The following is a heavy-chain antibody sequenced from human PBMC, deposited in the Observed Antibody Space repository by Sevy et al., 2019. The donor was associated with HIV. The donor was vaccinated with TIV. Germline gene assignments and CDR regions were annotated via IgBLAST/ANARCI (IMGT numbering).Heavy chain of an antibody. Sequence: ASVKVSCKVSGYTLAKFSIHWVRQAPGKGLEWMTSFDPEDGEPEDGKTIYAQKFLGRVTMTEDTSTDTAYMELSSLRSDDTAVYYCATTKDYYESSGYPFDYWGQGTLVTVSS. D-gene: IGHD3-22*01. CDR1: GYTLAKFS. CDR3: ATTKDYYESSGYPFDY. CDR2: FDPEDGEPEDGKT. J-gene: IGHJ4*02. V-gene: IGHV1-24*01.